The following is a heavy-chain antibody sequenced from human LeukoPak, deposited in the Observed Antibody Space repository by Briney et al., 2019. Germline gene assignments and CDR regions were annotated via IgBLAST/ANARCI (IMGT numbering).Heavy chain of an antibody. V-gene: IGHV4-30-4*08. CDR2: IYYSGST. Sequence: RTSETLSLTCTVSGGSISSGDYYWSWIRQPPGKGLEWIGYIYYSGSTYYNPSLKRRVTISVDTSKNQFSLKLSSVTAADTAVYYCARVDFWSGYYFDYWGQGTLVTVSS. D-gene: IGHD3-3*01. J-gene: IGHJ4*02. CDR3: ARVDFWSGYYFDY. CDR1: GGSISSGDYY.